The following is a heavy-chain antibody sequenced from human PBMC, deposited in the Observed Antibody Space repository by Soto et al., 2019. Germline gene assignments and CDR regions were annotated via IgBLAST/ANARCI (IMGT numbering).Heavy chain of an antibody. CDR3: ARTKTDGHSGWYRSNFAYYYGMDV. V-gene: IGHV5-51*01. J-gene: IGHJ6*02. D-gene: IGHD6-19*01. Sequence: PGESLKICCKGSGYSFTSYWIGWVRQMPGKGLEWMGIIYPGDSDTRYSPSFQGQVTISADKSISTAYLQWSSLKASDTAMYYCARTKTDGHSGWYRSNFAYYYGMDVWGQGTTVTVSS. CDR1: GYSFTSYW. CDR2: IYPGDSDT.